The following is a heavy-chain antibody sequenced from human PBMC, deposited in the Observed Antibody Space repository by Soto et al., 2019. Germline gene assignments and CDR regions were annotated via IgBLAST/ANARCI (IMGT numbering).Heavy chain of an antibody. J-gene: IGHJ4*02. V-gene: IGHV3-7*01. CDR3: ARELNLGYCSSTSCASFDY. CDR2: IKQDGSEK. D-gene: IGHD2-2*01. Sequence: GGSLRLSGAASGFTFSSYWMSWVRQAPGKGLEWVANIKQDGSEKYYVDSVKGRFTISRDNAKNSLYLQMNSLRAEDTAVYYCARELNLGYCSSTSCASFDYWGQGTLVTVSS. CDR1: GFTFSSYW.